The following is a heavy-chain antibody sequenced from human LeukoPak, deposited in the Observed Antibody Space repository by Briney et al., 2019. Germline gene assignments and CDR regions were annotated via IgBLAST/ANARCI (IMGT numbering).Heavy chain of an antibody. V-gene: IGHV4-61*02. Sequence: QVQLQESGPGLVKPSQTLSLTCTVSGGSISSGSYYWSWIQQPAGKGLAWIGRIYTSGSTNYNPSLKSRVTISVDTSKNQFSLKLSSVTAADTAVYYCARVYCSSTSCWFDPWGQGTLVTVSS. CDR3: ARVYCSSTSCWFDP. J-gene: IGHJ5*02. D-gene: IGHD2-2*01. CDR2: IYTSGST. CDR1: GGSISSGSYY.